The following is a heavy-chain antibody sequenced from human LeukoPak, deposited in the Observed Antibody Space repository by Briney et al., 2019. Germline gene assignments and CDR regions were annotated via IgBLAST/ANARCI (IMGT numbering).Heavy chain of an antibody. J-gene: IGHJ4*02. CDR1: GGSISSYY. Sequence: SETLSLTCTVSGGSISSYYWSWIRQPPGKGLEWIGYISHSGSTNYDPSLKSRVTISVDTSKNQFSLKLSSVTAADTAVYYCARMPPVGGSYVYWGQGTLVTVSS. D-gene: IGHD1-26*01. V-gene: IGHV4-59*01. CDR2: ISHSGST. CDR3: ARMPPVGGSYVY.